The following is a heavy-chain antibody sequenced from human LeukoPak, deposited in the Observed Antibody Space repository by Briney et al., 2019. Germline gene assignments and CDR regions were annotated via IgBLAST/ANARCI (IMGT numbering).Heavy chain of an antibody. CDR3: ASLYCGGDCSPDAHVLDI. CDR2: IKQDGSEK. Sequence: GGSLRLSCAASGFTFSSYWMSWVRQAPGKGLEWVANIKQDGSEKYYVDSVKGRFTISRDNAKNSLYLQMNSLRAEDTAVYYCASLYCGGDCSPDAHVLDIWGQGTMVTVSS. V-gene: IGHV3-7*01. J-gene: IGHJ3*02. CDR1: GFTFSSYW. D-gene: IGHD2-21*01.